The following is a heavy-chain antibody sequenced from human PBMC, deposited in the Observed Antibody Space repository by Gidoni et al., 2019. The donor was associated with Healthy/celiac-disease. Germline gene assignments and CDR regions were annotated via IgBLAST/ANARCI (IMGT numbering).Heavy chain of an antibody. D-gene: IGHD2-2*02. J-gene: IGHJ6*03. CDR2: INPNSGGT. V-gene: IGHV1-2*02. CDR1: GYTFTGYY. CDR3: ARADIVVVPAAIRRHYYYMDV. Sequence: QVQLVQSGAEVKKPGASVKVSCKASGYTFTGYYMPWVRQAPGQGLEWMGWINPNSGGTNYAQKFQGRVTMTRDTSISTAYMELSRLRSDDTAVYYCARADIVVVPAAIRRHYYYMDVWGKGTTVTVSS.